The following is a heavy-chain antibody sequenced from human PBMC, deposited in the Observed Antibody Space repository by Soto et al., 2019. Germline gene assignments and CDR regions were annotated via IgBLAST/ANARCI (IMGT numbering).Heavy chain of an antibody. CDR1: GYTFTSYY. CDR2: INPSGGST. D-gene: IGHD6-13*01. Sequence: ASVKVSCKASGYTFTSYYMHWVRQAPGQGLEWMGIINPSGGSTSYAQKFQGRVTMTRDTSASTVYMELSSLRSEDTAVYYCAIERIAAAGLYYYYYGMDVWGQGTTVTVSS. J-gene: IGHJ6*02. V-gene: IGHV1-46*01. CDR3: AIERIAAAGLYYYYYGMDV.